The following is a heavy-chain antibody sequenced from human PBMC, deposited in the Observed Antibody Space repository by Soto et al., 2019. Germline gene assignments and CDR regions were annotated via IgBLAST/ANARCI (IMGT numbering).Heavy chain of an antibody. CDR2: MHSSGST. CDR1: GDSIRSGSHY. V-gene: IGHV4-61*01. J-gene: IGHJ4*02. Sequence: QVQLPESGPGLVTPSETLSHRCIVPGDSIRSGSHYWSWTRQPPGKGLEWLGYMHSSGSTTYNPSLKSRVTISADTTKSQFSLRLTSVPGFDTAVYYSAIDRGYWGQGTVVTVSA. CDR3: AIDRGY.